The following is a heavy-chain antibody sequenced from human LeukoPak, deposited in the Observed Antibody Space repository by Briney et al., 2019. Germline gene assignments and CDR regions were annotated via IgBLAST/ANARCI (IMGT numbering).Heavy chain of an antibody. CDR1: GVSFSGYY. CDR3: ARRKKTYCSGGSCYFSSYYFDY. J-gene: IGHJ4*02. D-gene: IGHD2-15*01. CDR2: INHSGST. Sequence: SETLSLTCAVYGVSFSGYYWSWIRQPPGKGLEWIGEINHSGSTNYNPSLKSRVTISVDTSKNQFSLKLSSVTAADTAVYYCARRKKTYCSGGSCYFSSYYFDYWGQGTLVTVSS. V-gene: IGHV4-34*01.